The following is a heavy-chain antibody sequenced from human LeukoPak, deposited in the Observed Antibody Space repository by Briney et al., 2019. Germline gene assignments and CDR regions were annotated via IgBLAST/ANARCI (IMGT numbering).Heavy chain of an antibody. CDR2: IYSGGST. CDR1: GFTVSSNY. J-gene: IGHJ4*02. Sequence: GGSLRLSCAASGFTVSSNYMSWVRQAPGKGLEWVSVIYSGGSTYYADSVKGRFTISRDNSKNTLYLQMNSLRAEDTAVYYCARGPLRDGYWYFDYWGQGTLVTVSS. V-gene: IGHV3-53*01. CDR3: ARGPLRDGYWYFDY. D-gene: IGHD5-24*01.